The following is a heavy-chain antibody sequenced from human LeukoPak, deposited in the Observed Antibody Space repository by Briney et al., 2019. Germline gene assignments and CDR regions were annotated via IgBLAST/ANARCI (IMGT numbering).Heavy chain of an antibody. Sequence: GGSLRLSCAASGFTFSRYSMNWVRQAPGKGLEWVSSISGSSSSYIYYADSLKGRFTISRDNAKNSLYLQMNSLRAEDTAVYYCAKAGRYSYGTLDYWGQGTLVTVSS. CDR1: GFTFSRYS. D-gene: IGHD5-18*01. CDR2: ISGSSSSYI. J-gene: IGHJ4*02. CDR3: AKAGRYSYGTLDY. V-gene: IGHV3-21*04.